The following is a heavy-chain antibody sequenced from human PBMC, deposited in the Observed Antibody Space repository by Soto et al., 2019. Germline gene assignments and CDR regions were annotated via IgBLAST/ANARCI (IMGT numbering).Heavy chain of an antibody. CDR2: ISAYNGNT. Sequence: QVQLVQSGAEVKKPGASVKVSCKASGYTFTSYGISWVRQAPGQGLEWMGWISAYNGNTNYAQKLQGRVTMTTDTSTSTAYMELRSLRSDDTAVYYCARDYRGSYYEILDAFDIWGQGTMVTVSS. J-gene: IGHJ3*02. V-gene: IGHV1-18*01. D-gene: IGHD1-26*01. CDR3: ARDYRGSYYEILDAFDI. CDR1: GYTFTSYG.